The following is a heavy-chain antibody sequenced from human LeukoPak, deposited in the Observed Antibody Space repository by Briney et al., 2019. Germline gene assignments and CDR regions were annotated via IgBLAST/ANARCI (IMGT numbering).Heavy chain of an antibody. D-gene: IGHD6-13*01. Sequence: RASVKVSCKASGYTFTGYYMHWVRQAPGQGLEWMGWISAYNGNTNYAQKLQGRVTMTTDTSTSTAYMELRSLRSDDTAVYYCARDHSWYRGRDAFDIWGQGTMVTVSS. J-gene: IGHJ3*02. CDR3: ARDHSWYRGRDAFDI. V-gene: IGHV1-18*04. CDR2: ISAYNGNT. CDR1: GYTFTGYY.